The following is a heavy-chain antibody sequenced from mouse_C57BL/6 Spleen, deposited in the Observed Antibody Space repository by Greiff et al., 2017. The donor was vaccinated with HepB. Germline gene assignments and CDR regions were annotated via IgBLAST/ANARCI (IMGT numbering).Heavy chain of an antibody. CDR2: IRLKSDNYAT. D-gene: IGHD1-1*01. Sequence: EVQRVESGGGLVQPGGSMKLSCVASGFTFSNYWMNWVRQSPEKGLEWVAQIRLKSDNYATHYAESVKGRFTISRDDSKSSVYLQMNNLRAEDTGIYYCTGATVVALYWYFDVWGTGTTVTVSS. CDR1: GFTFSNYW. V-gene: IGHV6-3*01. J-gene: IGHJ1*03. CDR3: TGATVVALYWYFDV.